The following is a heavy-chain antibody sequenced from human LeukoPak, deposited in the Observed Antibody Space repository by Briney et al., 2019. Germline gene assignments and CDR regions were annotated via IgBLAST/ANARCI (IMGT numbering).Heavy chain of an antibody. Sequence: PGGSLRLSCAASGFTFSSYSMHWVRQAPGKGLEWVSAISRGSSSIFYADSVKGRFTISRDNAKNSLYLQMNSLRAEDTAVYYCARDRISEANWFDPWGQGTLVTVTS. J-gene: IGHJ5*02. D-gene: IGHD2-21*01. CDR2: ISRGSSSI. V-gene: IGHV3-21*01. CDR1: GFTFSSYS. CDR3: ARDRISEANWFDP.